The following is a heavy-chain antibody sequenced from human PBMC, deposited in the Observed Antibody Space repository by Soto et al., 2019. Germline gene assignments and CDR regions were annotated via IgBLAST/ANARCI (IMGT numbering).Heavy chain of an antibody. J-gene: IGHJ5*01. Sequence: PSETLSLTCTVSGDSISSYYWTWIRQPPGKGLEWIGYIYYSGSTNYNPSLKSRVTISVDTSKNQFSLKLTSVTAADTAVYYCARGVATIGSWGQGTLVTLS. CDR3: ARGVATIGS. CDR1: GDSISSYY. V-gene: IGHV4-59*01. D-gene: IGHD1-26*01. CDR2: IYYSGST.